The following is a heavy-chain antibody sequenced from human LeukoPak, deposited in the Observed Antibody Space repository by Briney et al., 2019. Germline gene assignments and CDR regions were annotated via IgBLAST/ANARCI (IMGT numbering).Heavy chain of an antibody. V-gene: IGHV1-18*01. CDR3: ARDPQGYYDRGVDY. Sequence: ASVKVSCKASGYTFTSYGTSWVRQAPGQGLEWMGWISAYNGNTNYAQKLQDRVTMTTDTSTSTAYMELRSLRSDDTAVYYCARDPQGYYDRGVDYWGQGTLVTVSS. CDR1: GYTFTSYG. D-gene: IGHD3-22*01. J-gene: IGHJ4*02. CDR2: ISAYNGNT.